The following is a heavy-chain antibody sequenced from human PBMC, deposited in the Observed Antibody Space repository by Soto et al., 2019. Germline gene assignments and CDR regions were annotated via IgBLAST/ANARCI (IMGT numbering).Heavy chain of an antibody. CDR1: GGSISSTSSY. Sequence: QLQLQDSGPGLVKPSETLSLICNVSGGSISSTSSYWGWFRQPPGRGLEWFGSVFYTGNTYYNPSLKSRVTISVDTSRNPFSLRLRSVTAADTVGYYCARHFDYSFDYWGQGTLVTVSS. J-gene: IGHJ4*02. CDR2: VFYTGNT. CDR3: ARHFDYSFDY. V-gene: IGHV4-39*01.